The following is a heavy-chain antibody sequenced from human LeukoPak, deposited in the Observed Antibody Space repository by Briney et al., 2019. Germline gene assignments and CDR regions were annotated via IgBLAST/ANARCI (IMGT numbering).Heavy chain of an antibody. CDR3: ARGLRSKYCSSNSCRKNNWFDP. Sequence: ASVKVSCKASGYTFTSYDINWVRQATGQGLEWMGWMNPNSGNTGYAQKFQGRVTMTRNTSISTAYMELSSLRSEDTAVYYCARGLRSKYCSSNSCRKNNWFDPWGQGTLVNVSS. D-gene: IGHD2-2*01. CDR2: MNPNSGNT. V-gene: IGHV1-8*01. J-gene: IGHJ5*02. CDR1: GYTFTSYD.